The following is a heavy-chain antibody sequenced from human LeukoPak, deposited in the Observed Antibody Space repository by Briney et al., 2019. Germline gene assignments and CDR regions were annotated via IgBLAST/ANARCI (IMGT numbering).Heavy chain of an antibody. Sequence: GGSLRLSCAASGFTFSSYGMHWVRQAPGKGLEWVAFIRYDGSNKYYADSVKGRFTISRDNSKNTLYLQMNSLRAEDTAVYYFAKRGWELSWYYYYYMGVWGKGTTVTVSS. V-gene: IGHV3-30*02. J-gene: IGHJ6*03. CDR2: IRYDGSNK. D-gene: IGHD1-26*01. CDR3: AKRGWELSWYYYYYMGV. CDR1: GFTFSSYG.